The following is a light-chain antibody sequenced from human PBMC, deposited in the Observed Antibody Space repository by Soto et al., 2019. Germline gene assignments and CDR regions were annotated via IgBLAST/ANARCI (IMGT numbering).Light chain of an antibody. Sequence: DIQLTQSPSFLSASVGDRVTITCQASQGISNLLGWYQQKPGKAPKLLIYAASTLQSGVPSRFSGSGSGTEFALTISSLQPEDFATYYCQQLKTYPLTFGPGTKVDIK. V-gene: IGKV1-9*01. CDR2: AAS. CDR1: QGISNL. J-gene: IGKJ3*01. CDR3: QQLKTYPLT.